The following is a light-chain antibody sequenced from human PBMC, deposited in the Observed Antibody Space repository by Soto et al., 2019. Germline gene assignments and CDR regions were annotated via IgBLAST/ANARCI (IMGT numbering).Light chain of an antibody. CDR1: SSDVGRYHL. V-gene: IGLV2-23*01. CDR3: CSYAGGTSVV. J-gene: IGLJ2*01. CDR2: EDT. Sequence: QSALTQPASVSGSPGQSITISCTGTSSDVGRYHLVSWYQQHPGKAPKLMIFEDTERPSGVSNRFSGSKSGNTASLTISGLQTEDEADYYCCSYAGGTSVVFGGGTKLIVL.